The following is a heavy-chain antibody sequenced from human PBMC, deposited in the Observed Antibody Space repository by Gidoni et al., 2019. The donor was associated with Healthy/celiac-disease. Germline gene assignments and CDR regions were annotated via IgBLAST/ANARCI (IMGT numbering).Heavy chain of an antibody. D-gene: IGHD5-12*01. J-gene: IGHJ4*02. CDR2: ISSSSSYI. Sequence: EVQLVESGGGLVKPGGSLRLSCEASGFTFSSYSMNWVRQAPGKGLEWVSSISSSSSYIYYADSVKGRFTISRDNAKNSLYLQMNSLRAEDTAVYYCARGQIGGYSGYDIDYWGQGTLVTVSS. CDR1: GFTFSSYS. V-gene: IGHV3-21*01. CDR3: ARGQIGGYSGYDIDY.